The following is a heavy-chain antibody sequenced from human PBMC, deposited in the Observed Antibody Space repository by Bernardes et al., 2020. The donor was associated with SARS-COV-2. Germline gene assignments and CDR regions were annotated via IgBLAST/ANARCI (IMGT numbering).Heavy chain of an antibody. CDR1: GFTFSSYA. J-gene: IGHJ4*02. D-gene: IGHD3-22*01. V-gene: IGHV3-23*01. CDR3: AKGRDSGSLVPFDY. Sequence: GGSLSLSFAASGFTFSSYAMSWVRQAPGKGLEWVSGISGSGERTNYAGPVKGRFTISRDTSKSTLYLQMNSLRAEDTAVYYCAKGRDSGSLVPFDYWGQGTLVTVSS. CDR2: ISGSGERT.